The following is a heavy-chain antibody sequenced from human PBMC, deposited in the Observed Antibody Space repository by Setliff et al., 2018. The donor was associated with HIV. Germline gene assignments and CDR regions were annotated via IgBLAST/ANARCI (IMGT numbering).Heavy chain of an antibody. CDR3: ARLSGDYYYFDY. J-gene: IGHJ4*02. V-gene: IGHV4-4*09. D-gene: IGHD2-21*02. Sequence: SETLSLTCTVSGGSISSYYWSWIRQPPGKGLEWIGYIYTSGSTNYNPPLKSRVTISLDTSKNQFSLKLTSVTAADTAVYYCARLSGDYYYFDYWGQGTLVTVSS. CDR2: IYTSGST. CDR1: GGSISSYY.